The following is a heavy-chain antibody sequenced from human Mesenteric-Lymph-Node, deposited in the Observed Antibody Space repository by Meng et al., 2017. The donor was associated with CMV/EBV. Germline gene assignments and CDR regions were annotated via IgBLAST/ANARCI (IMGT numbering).Heavy chain of an antibody. J-gene: IGHJ5*02. CDR1: GYIFNNYG. Sequence: ASVPVSCKTSGYIFNNYGISWVRQAPGQGLEWMGRISVDNGNTKYAQKFQGRVTMTTDTHTRTAYMELRSLRSDDTAVYYCARSNMVRGPREAYNWFDPWGQGTLVTVSS. D-gene: IGHD3-10*01. CDR2: ISVDNGNT. CDR3: ARSNMVRGPREAYNWFDP. V-gene: IGHV1-18*01.